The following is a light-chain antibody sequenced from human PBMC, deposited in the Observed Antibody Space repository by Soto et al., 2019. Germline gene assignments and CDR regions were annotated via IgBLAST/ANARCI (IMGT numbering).Light chain of an antibody. CDR2: GAS. CDR1: QSVSSNN. Sequence: EIVLTQSPGTLSLSPGETATLSCRASQSVSSNNLAWYHQKPGQTPSLLIYGASTRATGIPDRFSGSGSGTDVTLTISRLEPEDFTVYYCQQYDNSITFGQGTLLEIK. V-gene: IGKV3-20*01. CDR3: QQYDNSIT. J-gene: IGKJ5*01.